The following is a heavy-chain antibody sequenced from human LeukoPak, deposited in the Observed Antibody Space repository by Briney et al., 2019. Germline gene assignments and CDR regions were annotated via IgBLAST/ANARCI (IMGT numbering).Heavy chain of an antibody. CDR3: ARGVVVVAASCHFDY. CDR1: GGSFSGYY. CDR2: INHSGST. Sequence: SETLSLTCAVYGGSFSGYYWSWIRRPPGKGLEWIGEINHSGSTNYNPSLESRVTISVDTSKNQFSLKLSSVTAADTAVYYCARGVVVVAASCHFDYWGQGTLVTVSS. D-gene: IGHD2-15*01. J-gene: IGHJ4*02. V-gene: IGHV4-34*01.